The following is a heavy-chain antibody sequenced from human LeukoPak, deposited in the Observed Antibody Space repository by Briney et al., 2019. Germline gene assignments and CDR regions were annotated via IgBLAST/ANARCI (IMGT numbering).Heavy chain of an antibody. CDR2: IKSKTDGGTT. Sequence: KPGGSLRLSCAASRFTFSNAWMSWVRQAPGKGLEWVGRIKSKTDGGTTYYAAPVKGRFTISRDDSKNTLYKQMISLKTEDTGVYYCTTELDGGPNNWGQGTLVTASS. V-gene: IGHV3-15*01. D-gene: IGHD1/OR15-1a*01. CDR3: TTELDGGPNN. J-gene: IGHJ4*02. CDR1: RFTFSNAW.